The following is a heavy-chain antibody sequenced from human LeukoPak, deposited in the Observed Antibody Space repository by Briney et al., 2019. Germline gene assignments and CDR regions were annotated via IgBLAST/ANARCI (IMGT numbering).Heavy chain of an antibody. Sequence: GGSLRLSCAASGFTFSSYAMSWVRQAPGKGLEWVSAISGSGGSTYYADSVKGRFTISRDNSKNTLYLQMNSLRAEDTAVYYCARENRYSSSWYYGGYFQHWGQGTLVTVSS. D-gene: IGHD6-13*01. CDR2: ISGSGGST. CDR1: GFTFSSYA. CDR3: ARENRYSSSWYYGGYFQH. V-gene: IGHV3-23*01. J-gene: IGHJ1*01.